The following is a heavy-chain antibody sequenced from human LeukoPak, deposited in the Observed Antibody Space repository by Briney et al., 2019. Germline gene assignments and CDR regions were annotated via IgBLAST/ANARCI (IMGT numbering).Heavy chain of an antibody. V-gene: IGHV1-2*02. Sequence: ASVKVSCKASGYTFTGYYMHWVRQAPGQGLEWMGWVNPNSGGTNYAQKFQGRVTMTRDTSISTAYMELSRLRSDDTAVYYCASPLYCSSTSCPYGRNYNYYYYYMDVWGKGTTVTVSS. CDR2: VNPNSGGT. CDR1: GYTFTGYY. D-gene: IGHD2-2*01. J-gene: IGHJ6*03. CDR3: ASPLYCSSTSCPYGRNYNYYYYYMDV.